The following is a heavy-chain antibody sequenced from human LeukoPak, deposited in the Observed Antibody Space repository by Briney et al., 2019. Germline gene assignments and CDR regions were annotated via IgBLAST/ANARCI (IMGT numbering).Heavy chain of an antibody. Sequence: ASVKVSCKASGYTLIRYYISWVRQAPGQGLEWMGWISPYNDNTNYAQKLQGRVTMTTDTSTSTAYMELRSLRSDDTAVYYCASQYYYDSSGPEFFGFDIWGQGTMVTVSS. CDR2: ISPYNDNT. J-gene: IGHJ3*02. V-gene: IGHV1-18*01. CDR3: ASQYYYDSSGPEFFGFDI. D-gene: IGHD3-22*01. CDR1: GYTLIRYY.